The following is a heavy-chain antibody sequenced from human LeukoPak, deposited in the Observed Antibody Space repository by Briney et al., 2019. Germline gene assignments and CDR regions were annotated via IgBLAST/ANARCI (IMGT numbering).Heavy chain of an antibody. CDR2: IYYDGST. J-gene: IGHJ4*02. CDR1: GGSISTYS. CDR3: ARGDYAYFFDY. V-gene: IGHV4-59*01. Sequence: PSETLSLTCTVSGGSISTYSWTWIRQPPGKGLERIGYIYYDGSTNSNPSLKSRVTISVDTSRNQFSLKLSSVTAADTAVYYCARGDYAYFFDYWGQGTLVTVSS. D-gene: IGHD4-17*01.